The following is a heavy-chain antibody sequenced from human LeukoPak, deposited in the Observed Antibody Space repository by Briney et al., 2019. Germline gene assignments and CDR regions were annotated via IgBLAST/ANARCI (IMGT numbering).Heavy chain of an antibody. V-gene: IGHV3-64*01. J-gene: IGHJ6*03. D-gene: IGHD3-10*01. CDR2: ISSNGGST. CDR3: ARDMAMRRYYYMDV. Sequence: GGSLRLSCAASGFTFSSYAMHWVRQAPGKRLEYVSAISSNGGSTYYANSVKGRFTISRDNSKNTLYLQMGSLRAEDTAVYYCARDMAMRRYYYMDVWGKGTTVTVSS. CDR1: GFTFSSYA.